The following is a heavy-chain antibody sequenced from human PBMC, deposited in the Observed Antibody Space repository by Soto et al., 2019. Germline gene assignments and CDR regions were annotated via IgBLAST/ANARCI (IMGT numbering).Heavy chain of an antibody. CDR1: GYTFTLFG. J-gene: IGHJ4*02. Sequence: QVQLVQSGAEVKKPGASVKVSCTTSGYTFTLFGITWVRQAPGQGLEWMGWISPYNGDTKYAEKLEGRVTLTTDTSTDTAYMELTSLTSDDTAEYYCARGGQYRYFDYWGQGNLVTVS. CDR2: ISPYNGDT. CDR3: ARGGQYRYFDY. D-gene: IGHD2-2*02. V-gene: IGHV1-18*01.